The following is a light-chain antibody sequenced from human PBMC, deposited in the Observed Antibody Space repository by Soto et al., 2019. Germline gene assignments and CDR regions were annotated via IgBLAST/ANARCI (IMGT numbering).Light chain of an antibody. CDR1: QSLVYSDGNTY. J-gene: IGKJ2*01. CDR3: MQGTLCPRT. V-gene: IGKV2-30*01. Sequence: DVVMTQSPLSLPVTLGQPASISCRSSQSLVYSDGNTYLNWFQQRPGQSPRCLIYKVSNRDSGVPDIFSGSGSGTDFTLKISRVEAEDVGVYYCMQGTLCPRTFGQGTKLEIK. CDR2: KVS.